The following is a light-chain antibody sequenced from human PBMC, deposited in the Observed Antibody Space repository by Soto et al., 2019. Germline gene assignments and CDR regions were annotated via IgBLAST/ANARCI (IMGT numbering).Light chain of an antibody. CDR2: AAS. CDR1: QSITGY. CDR3: QQSQNIPYT. J-gene: IGKJ2*01. Sequence: DIQMTQSPSSLSASVGDRVMITCRASQSITGYLNWYQQKPGKAPKLLIYAASNLQSEVPSRFSGSGSGTDFTLTISSLQPEDFATYFCQQSQNIPYTFGQGTKLEIK. V-gene: IGKV1-39*01.